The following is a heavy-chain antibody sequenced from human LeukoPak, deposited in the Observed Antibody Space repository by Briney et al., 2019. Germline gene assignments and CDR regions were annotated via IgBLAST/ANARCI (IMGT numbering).Heavy chain of an antibody. CDR2: IKEDGSEI. V-gene: IGHV3-7*01. CDR3: ARDRGYSSFDY. Sequence: PGGSLRLSCEASVFTFSSYWMSWVRQAPGKGLEWVANIKEDGSEINYVDSVKGRFTISRDNAKNSLFLQMNSLRAEDTAVYYCARDRGYSSFDYWGQGTLVTVSS. CDR1: VFTFSSYW. J-gene: IGHJ4*02. D-gene: IGHD4-23*01.